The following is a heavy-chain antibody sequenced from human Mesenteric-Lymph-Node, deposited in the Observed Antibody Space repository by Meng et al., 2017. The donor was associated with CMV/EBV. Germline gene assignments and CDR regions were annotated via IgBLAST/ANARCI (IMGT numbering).Heavy chain of an antibody. CDR1: GYTFSNYD. CDR2: MNPNSGDT. V-gene: IGHV1-8*03. Sequence: ASVKVSCKAFGYTFSNYDINWVRQAAGQGLEWMGWMNPNSGDTAYAQKFQGRVTIGRDTSISTAYMELSSLRPDDTAVYYCAREGGSGSYGATVYYYYGMDVWGQGTTVTVSS. J-gene: IGHJ6*02. D-gene: IGHD1-26*01. CDR3: AREGGSGSYGATVYYYYGMDV.